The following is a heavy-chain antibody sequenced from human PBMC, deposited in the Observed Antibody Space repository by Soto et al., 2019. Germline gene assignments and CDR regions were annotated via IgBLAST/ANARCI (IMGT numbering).Heavy chain of an antibody. CDR1: GFTFTSYS. CDR3: ARDLPGYCTTTDCYSYFDY. D-gene: IGHD2-2*02. CDR2: RKKDGSEK. V-gene: IGHV3-7*03. Sequence: GGSLRLSCAVSGFTFTSYSMSWFRQAPGEALEWVANRKKDGSEKYYVDSVKGRFTISRDNAKNSLYLQMNSLRAEDTAVYYCARDLPGYCTTTDCYSYFDYWGQGTLVTVSS. J-gene: IGHJ4*02.